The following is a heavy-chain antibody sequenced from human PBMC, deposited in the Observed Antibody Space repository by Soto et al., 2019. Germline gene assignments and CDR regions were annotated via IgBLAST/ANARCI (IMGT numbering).Heavy chain of an antibody. CDR2: IWYDGSNK. CDR3: AREVGIAAAGDGFFDY. V-gene: IGHV3-33*01. J-gene: IGHJ4*02. Sequence: QVQLVESGGGVVQPGRSPRLSCAASGFTFSSYGMHWVRQAPGKGLEWVAVIWYDGSNKYYADSVKGRFTISRDNSKNTLYLQMSSLRAEDTAVYYCAREVGIAAAGDGFFDYWGQGTLVTVSS. CDR1: GFTFSSYG. D-gene: IGHD6-13*01.